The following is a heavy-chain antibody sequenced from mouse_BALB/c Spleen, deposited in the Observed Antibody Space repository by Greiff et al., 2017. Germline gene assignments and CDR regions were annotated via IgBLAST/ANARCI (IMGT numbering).Heavy chain of an antibody. V-gene: IGHV1-80*01. Sequence: QVQLQQSGAELVRPGSSVKISCTASGYAFSSYWMNWVKQRPGQGLEWIGQIYPGDGDTNYNGKFKGKATLTADKSSSTAYMQLSSLTSEDSAVYFCARQTARAIFAYWGQGTLVTVSA. CDR3: ARQTARAIFAY. CDR2: IYPGDGDT. CDR1: GYAFSSYW. D-gene: IGHD3-2*01. J-gene: IGHJ3*01.